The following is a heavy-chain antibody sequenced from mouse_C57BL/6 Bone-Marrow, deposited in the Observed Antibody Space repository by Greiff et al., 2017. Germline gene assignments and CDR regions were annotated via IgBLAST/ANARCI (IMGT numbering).Heavy chain of an antibody. CDR1: GFTFSDYG. CDR2: ISSGSSTI. J-gene: IGHJ2*01. V-gene: IGHV5-17*01. CDR3: ARTGDYDYFDD. Sequence: DVMLVESGGGLVKPGGSLKLSCAASGFTFSDYGMHWVRQAPEKGLEWVAYISSGSSTIYYADTVKGRFTISRDNAKNTLFLQMTSLRSEDTAMXYCARTGDYDYFDDWGQGTTLTVSS. D-gene: IGHD2-13*01.